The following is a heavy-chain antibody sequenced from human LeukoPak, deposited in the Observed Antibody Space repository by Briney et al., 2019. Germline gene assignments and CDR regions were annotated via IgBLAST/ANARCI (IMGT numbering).Heavy chain of an antibody. Sequence: PSQTLSLTCAVSGGSISSGGYSWSWIRQPPGKGLEWIGYIYYSGSTYCNPSLKSRVTISVDTSRNQFSLKLSSVTAADTAGYYCARHLVEKDILTGYHNEYYYSYYMDVWGKGTTVTIAS. CDR1: GGSISSGGYS. CDR3: ARHLVEKDILTGYHNEYYYSYYMDV. V-gene: IGHV4-30-4*07. D-gene: IGHD3-9*01. CDR2: IYYSGST. J-gene: IGHJ6*03.